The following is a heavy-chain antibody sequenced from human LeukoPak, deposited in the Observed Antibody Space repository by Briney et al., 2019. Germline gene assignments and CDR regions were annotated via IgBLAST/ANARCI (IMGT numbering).Heavy chain of an antibody. D-gene: IGHD6-19*01. V-gene: IGHV4-4*07. CDR3: ARESPLSSGWYYYDY. CDR2: IYTSGNT. J-gene: IGHJ4*02. Sequence: PSETLSLTCTVSGDAISSYYWSWIRQPAGKGLEWIGRIYTSGNTNYNPSLKSRVTMAVNTSKNQFSLDLSSVTAADTAVYYCARESPLSSGWYYYDYWGQGTLVTVPS. CDR1: GDAISSYY.